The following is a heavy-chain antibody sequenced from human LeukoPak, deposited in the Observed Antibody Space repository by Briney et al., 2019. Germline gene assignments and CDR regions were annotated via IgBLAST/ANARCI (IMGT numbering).Heavy chain of an antibody. V-gene: IGHV4-59*01. Sequence: SETLSLTCTVSGGSISNNYWSWFRQPSGKGLEWIGYIYYSGSTNYNPSLKSRVTISVDTSKNQFSLKLSSVTAADTAVYYCARGPGYSSSWALYYYYGMDVWGQGTTVTVSS. CDR2: IYYSGST. CDR1: GGSISNNY. CDR3: ARGPGYSSSWALYYYYGMDV. D-gene: IGHD6-13*01. J-gene: IGHJ6*02.